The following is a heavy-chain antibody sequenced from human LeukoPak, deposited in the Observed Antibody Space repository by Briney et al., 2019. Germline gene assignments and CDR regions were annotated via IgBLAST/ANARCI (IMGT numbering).Heavy chain of an antibody. CDR1: GGSFSGYY. V-gene: IGHV4-34*01. J-gene: IGHJ5*02. D-gene: IGHD3-3*01. CDR3: ARVSTIFGVVTDNWFDP. CDR2: INHSGST. Sequence: PSETLSLTCAVYGGSFSGYYWSWIRQPPGKGLEWIGEINHSGSTNYNPSLKSRVTISVDTSKNQFSLKLSSVTAADAAVYYCARVSTIFGVVTDNWFDPWGQGTLVTVSS.